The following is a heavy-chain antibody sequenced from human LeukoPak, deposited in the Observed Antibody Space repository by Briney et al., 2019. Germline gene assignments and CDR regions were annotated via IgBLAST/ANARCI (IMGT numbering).Heavy chain of an antibody. Sequence: PGGSLRLSCAASGFTVSSNYMSWVRQAPGKGLEWVSVIYSDGSTYYADSVKGRFTISRDNSKNTLYLQMNSLRVEDTAVYYCARDPYSGTYGDTYYYYMDVWGKGTTVAISS. J-gene: IGHJ6*03. CDR3: ARDPYSGTYGDTYYYYMDV. V-gene: IGHV3-53*01. CDR1: GFTVSSNY. CDR2: IYSDGST. D-gene: IGHD1-26*01.